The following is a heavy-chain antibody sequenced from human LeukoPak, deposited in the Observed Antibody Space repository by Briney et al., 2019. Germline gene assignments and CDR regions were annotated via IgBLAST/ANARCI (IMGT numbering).Heavy chain of an antibody. CDR2: ISSSSSYI. J-gene: IGHJ3*02. Sequence: PGGSLRLSCAASGFTFSSYSMNWVRQAPGKGLEWVSSISSSSSYIYYADSVKGRFTISRDNAKNSLYLQMNSLRAEDTAVYYCARADYGGNPWGSAFDIWGQGTMVTVSS. D-gene: IGHD4-23*01. V-gene: IGHV3-21*01. CDR3: ARADYGGNPWGSAFDI. CDR1: GFTFSSYS.